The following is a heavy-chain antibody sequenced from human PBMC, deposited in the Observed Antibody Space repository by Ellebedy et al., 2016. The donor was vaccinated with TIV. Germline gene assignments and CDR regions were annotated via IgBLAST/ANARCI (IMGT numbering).Heavy chain of an antibody. D-gene: IGHD3-16*01. CDR1: GYSFTSYW. Sequence: GESLKISCKGSGYSFTSYWISWVRQMPGKGLEWMGRIDPSDSYTNYSPSFQGHVTISADKSISTAYLQWSSLKASDTAMYYCARLSGPYDYVWGSTFDYWGQGTLVTVSS. CDR3: ARLSGPYDYVWGSTFDY. V-gene: IGHV5-10-1*01. CDR2: IDPSDSYT. J-gene: IGHJ4*02.